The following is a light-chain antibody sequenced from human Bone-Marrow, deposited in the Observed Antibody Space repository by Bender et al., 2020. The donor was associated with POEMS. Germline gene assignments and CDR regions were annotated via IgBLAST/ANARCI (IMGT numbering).Light chain of an antibody. CDR1: SSDVGGYNY. CDR2: EVS. J-gene: IGLJ2*01. Sequence: QSVLTQPPSASGSPGQSVTISCTGTSSDVGGYNYVSWYQHHPGKAPTLIIYEVSQRPSGVPDRFSGSKSGNTASLTISGLQAEDEADYYCCSYAGTYIRVVFGGGTKLTVL. CDR3: CSYAGTYIRVV. V-gene: IGLV2-8*01.